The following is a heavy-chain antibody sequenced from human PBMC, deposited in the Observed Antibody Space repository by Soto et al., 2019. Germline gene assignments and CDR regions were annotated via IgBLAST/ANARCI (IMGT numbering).Heavy chain of an antibody. V-gene: IGHV1-18*01. CDR1: GYAFSGYR. Sequence: QVQLVQSGAEMKQPGVSVKVSCKTSGYAFSGYRLSWVRQGPGQGLEGMGWISGYNGNTGYAQKFKGRVTMTTDTSTSTGYMELRSLRSDDTAVYYCARDLGPPNWFDSWGQGTLVTVSS. CDR2: ISGYNGNT. J-gene: IGHJ5*01. D-gene: IGHD2-8*01. CDR3: ARDLGPPNWFDS.